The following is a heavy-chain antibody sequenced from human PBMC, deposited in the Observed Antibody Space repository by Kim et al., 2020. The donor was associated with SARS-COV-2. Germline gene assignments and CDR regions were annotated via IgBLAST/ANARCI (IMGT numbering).Heavy chain of an antibody. J-gene: IGHJ4*02. CDR2: IKQDGSEE. D-gene: IGHD6-13*01. V-gene: IGHV3-7*03. CDR3: ARGGSAAAGPFDY. Sequence: GGSLRLSCVASEFTFSNYWMTWVRQAPGKGLEWVANIKQDGSEEYYVDSVKDRFTISRDNAKNSLYLQMNSLRAEDTAVYYCARGGSAAAGPFDYWGQGTLVTVSS. CDR1: EFTFSNYW.